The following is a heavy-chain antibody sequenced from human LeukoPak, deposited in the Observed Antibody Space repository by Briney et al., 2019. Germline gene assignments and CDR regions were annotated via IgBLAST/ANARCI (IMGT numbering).Heavy chain of an antibody. Sequence: ASETLSLTCTVSGGSVSSGSYYWSWIRQPPGKGLEWIGYIYYSGSTNYNPSLKSRVTISVDTPKNQFSLKLSSVTAADTAVYYCARSWAVAGANNWFDPWGQGTLVTVSS. D-gene: IGHD6-19*01. J-gene: IGHJ5*02. V-gene: IGHV4-61*01. CDR3: ARSWAVAGANNWFDP. CDR2: IYYSGST. CDR1: GGSVSSGSYY.